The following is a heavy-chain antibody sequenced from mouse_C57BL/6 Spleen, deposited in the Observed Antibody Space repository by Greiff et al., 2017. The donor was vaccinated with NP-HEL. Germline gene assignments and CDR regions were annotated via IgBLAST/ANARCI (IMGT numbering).Heavy chain of an antibody. Sequence: EVQRVESEGGLVQPGSSMKLSCTASGFTFSDYYMAWVRQVPEKGLEWVANINYDGSSTYYLDSLKSRFIISRDNAKNILYLQMSSLKSEDTATYYCARLNWEDYAMDYWGQGTSVTVSS. CDR1: GFTFSDYY. V-gene: IGHV5-16*01. D-gene: IGHD4-1*02. CDR2: INYDGSST. J-gene: IGHJ4*01. CDR3: ARLNWEDYAMDY.